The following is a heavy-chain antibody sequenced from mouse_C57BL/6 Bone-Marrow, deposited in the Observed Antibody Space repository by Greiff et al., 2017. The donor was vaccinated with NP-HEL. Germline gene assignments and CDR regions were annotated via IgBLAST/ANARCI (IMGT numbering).Heavy chain of an antibody. CDR2: IYPGGGYT. J-gene: IGHJ4*01. Sequence: VQGVESGAELVRPGTSVKMSCKASGYTFTNYWIGWAKQRPGHGLEWIGDIYPGGGYTNYNEKFKGKATLTADKSSSTAYMQFSSLTSEDSAIYYCARWGGYDAMDYWGQGTSVTVSS. CDR1: GYTFTNYW. V-gene: IGHV1-63*01. CDR3: ARWGGYDAMDY.